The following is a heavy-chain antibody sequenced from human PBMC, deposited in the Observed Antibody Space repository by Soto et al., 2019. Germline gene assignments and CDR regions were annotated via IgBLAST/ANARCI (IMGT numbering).Heavy chain of an antibody. CDR2: ISWNSGSI. Sequence: PGGSLRLSCAASGFTFDDYAMHWVRQAPGKGLEWVSGISWNSGSIGYADSVKGRFTISRDNAKNSLYLQMNSLRAEDTALYYCAKDMEGVIISHFDYWGQGTLVTVS. CDR3: AKDMEGVIISHFDY. D-gene: IGHD3-10*01. V-gene: IGHV3-9*01. J-gene: IGHJ4*02. CDR1: GFTFDDYA.